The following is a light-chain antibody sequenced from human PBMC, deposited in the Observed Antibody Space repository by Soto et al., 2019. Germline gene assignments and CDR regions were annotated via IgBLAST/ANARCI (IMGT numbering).Light chain of an antibody. CDR2: DVS. CDR3: CSYAGSYTFYV. J-gene: IGLJ1*01. V-gene: IGLV2-11*01. Sequence: QSALTQPRSVSGSPGQSVTISCTGTSSDVGGHNYVSWYQQYPGKAPKLLLYDVSKRPSGVPDRFSASKSGNTASLTISGLQAEDEADYYCCSYAGSYTFYVFGTGTKVTVL. CDR1: SSDVGGHNY.